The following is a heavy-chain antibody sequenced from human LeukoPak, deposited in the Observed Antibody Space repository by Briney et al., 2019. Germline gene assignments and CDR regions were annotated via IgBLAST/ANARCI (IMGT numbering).Heavy chain of an antibody. CDR2: IYYSGST. J-gene: IGHJ4*02. CDR3: ARDLPRGGHYGSYFDY. V-gene: IGHV4-59*12. Sequence: PSETLSLTCTVSGGSISSYYWSWIRQPPGKGLEWIGSIYYSGSTYYNPSLKSRVTISVDTSKNQFSLKLSSVTAADTAVYYCARDLPRGGHYGSYFDYWGQGTLVTVSS. D-gene: IGHD3-16*01. CDR1: GGSISSYY.